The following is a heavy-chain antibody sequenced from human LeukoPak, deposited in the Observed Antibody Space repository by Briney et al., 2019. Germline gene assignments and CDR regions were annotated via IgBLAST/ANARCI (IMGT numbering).Heavy chain of an antibody. D-gene: IGHD5-18*01. CDR2: IRTKVYGGTT. CDR1: GFSFCDYT. V-gene: IGHV3-49*04. Sequence: PGRSLRLSCTVSGFSFCDYTITWVRQAPGKGLEWLGFIRTKVYGGTTEYAASVKGRFTISRDDFKSIAHLQMHSLKIEDTALYLCIRDVPSGGYSHGCLDYWGQGTLVTVSS. J-gene: IGHJ4*02. CDR3: IRDVPSGGYSHGCLDY.